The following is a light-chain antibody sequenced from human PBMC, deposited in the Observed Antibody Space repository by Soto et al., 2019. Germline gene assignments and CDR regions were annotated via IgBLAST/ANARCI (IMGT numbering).Light chain of an antibody. Sequence: IQLTQSPSSLSASVGDRVTITCRASQGIGRYLAWYQQKPGKAPKLLIYSASTLQSGVPSGFTGSGSGTDCTLTLSSLQPEDFATYYSQQLNSYPNTFGQGTRLQLK. CDR3: QQLNSYPNT. CDR1: QGIGRY. CDR2: SAS. V-gene: IGKV1-9*01. J-gene: IGKJ5*01.